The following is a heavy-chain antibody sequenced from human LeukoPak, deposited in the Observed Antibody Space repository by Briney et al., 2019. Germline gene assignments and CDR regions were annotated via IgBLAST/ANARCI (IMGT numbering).Heavy chain of an antibody. Sequence: PGGSLRLSCAASGFTFDDYAMRWVRQAPGKGLEWVSGISCNSGSIDYADSAKGRFTISRDNAKNSLYLQMNSLRAEDTALYYCAKDMESYYYDSSGSIWFDPWGQGTLVTVSS. D-gene: IGHD3-22*01. V-gene: IGHV3-9*01. CDR3: AKDMESYYYDSSGSIWFDP. J-gene: IGHJ5*02. CDR2: ISCNSGSI. CDR1: GFTFDDYA.